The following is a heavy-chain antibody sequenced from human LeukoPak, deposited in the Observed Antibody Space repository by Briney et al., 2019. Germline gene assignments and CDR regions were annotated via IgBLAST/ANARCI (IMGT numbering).Heavy chain of an antibody. Sequence: SETLSLTCAVYGGSFSGYYWSWIRQPPGKGLGWIGEINHSGSTNYNPSLKSRVTISVDTSKNQFSLKLSSVTAADTAVYYCARGVGWPYYYYYYMDVWGKGTTVTVSS. V-gene: IGHV4-34*01. CDR3: ARGVGWPYYYYYYMDV. CDR1: GGSFSGYY. D-gene: IGHD2-15*01. CDR2: INHSGST. J-gene: IGHJ6*03.